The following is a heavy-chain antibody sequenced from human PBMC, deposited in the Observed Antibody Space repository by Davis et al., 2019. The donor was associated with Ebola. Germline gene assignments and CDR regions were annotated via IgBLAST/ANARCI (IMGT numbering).Heavy chain of an antibody. D-gene: IGHD5-24*01. J-gene: IGHJ4*02. CDR2: IIPIFGTA. CDR1: GDTLTSYA. V-gene: IGHV1-69*13. CDR3: ARVGRAVEMDY. Sequence: SVKVSCKAVGDTLTSYAMTWVRQAPGQGLEWMGGIIPIFGTANYAQKFQGRVTITADESTSTAYMELSSLRSEDTAVYYCARVGRAVEMDYWGQGTLLIVSS.